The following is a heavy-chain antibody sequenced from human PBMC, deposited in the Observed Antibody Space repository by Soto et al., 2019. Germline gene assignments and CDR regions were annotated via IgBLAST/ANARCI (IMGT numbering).Heavy chain of an antibody. CDR3: ARDQGGWYDYYYGMDV. Sequence: QVQLVQSGAEVKKPGSSVKVSCKASGGTFSSYTISWVRQAPGQGLEWMGRIIPILGIANYAQKFQGRVTITADKSMSTAYMELSSLRSEDTAVYYCARDQGGWYDYYYGMDVWGQGTTVTVSS. D-gene: IGHD6-19*01. CDR2: IIPILGIA. V-gene: IGHV1-69*08. J-gene: IGHJ6*02. CDR1: GGTFSSYT.